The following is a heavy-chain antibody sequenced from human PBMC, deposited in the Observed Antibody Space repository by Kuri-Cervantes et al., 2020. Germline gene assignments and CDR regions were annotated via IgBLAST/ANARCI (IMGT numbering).Heavy chain of an antibody. J-gene: IGHJ5*02. CDR3: ARNYNWNDVFSGGFDP. Sequence: SVKVSCKASGGTFSNYAINWVRQAPGQGLEWMGGIIATLGTTIYPQKFQGRVTITADGSTSTAYMELSSLRSEDTAVYYCARNYNWNDVFSGGFDPWGQGTLVTVSS. CDR1: GGTFSNYA. D-gene: IGHD1-1*01. CDR2: IIATLGTT. V-gene: IGHV1-69*13.